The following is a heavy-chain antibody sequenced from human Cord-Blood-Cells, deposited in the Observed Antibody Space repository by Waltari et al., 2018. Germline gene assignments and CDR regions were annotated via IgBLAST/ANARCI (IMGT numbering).Heavy chain of an antibody. V-gene: IGHV1-18*01. J-gene: IGHJ4*02. CDR3: ARLTYPDYYGSGSYYALDDY. CDR2: ISAYNGNT. Sequence: QVQLVQSGAEVKKPGASVKVSCKASGYTFTSYGIRWVRQAPGQWLEWMGWISAYNGNTNYAQKLQGRVTMTTDTSTSTAYMELRSLRSDDTAVYYCARLTYPDYYGSGSYYALDDYWGQGTLVTVSS. CDR1: GYTFTSYG. D-gene: IGHD3-10*01.